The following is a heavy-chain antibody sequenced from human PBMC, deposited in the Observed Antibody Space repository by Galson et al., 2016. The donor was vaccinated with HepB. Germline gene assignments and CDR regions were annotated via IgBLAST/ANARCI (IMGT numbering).Heavy chain of an antibody. CDR2: CNLAGDT. CDR3: VRNYGSGSHLFYGIDV. D-gene: IGHD3-10*01. CDR1: GCVCSCDD. Sequence: SVRIAGTASGCVCSCDDMGRGPRPTLRGLEGVHGCNLAGDTYYSGPVQGRFSISRENGKNSFYLQMNSLTAGDTGVYYCVRNYGSGSHLFYGIDVWGQGTTVTVSS. V-gene: IGHV3-13*01. J-gene: IGHJ6*02.